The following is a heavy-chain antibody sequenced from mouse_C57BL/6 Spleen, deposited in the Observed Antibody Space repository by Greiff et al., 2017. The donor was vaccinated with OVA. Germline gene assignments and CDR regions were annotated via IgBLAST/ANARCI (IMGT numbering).Heavy chain of an antibody. Sequence: QVQLQQSGAELAKPGASVKLSCKASGYTFTSYWMHWVKQRPGQGLEWIGYINPSSGYTKYNQKFKDKATLTADKSSSTAYMQLSSLTYEDSAVYDCARDGSSFEGDFDDWGQGTTLTVSS. V-gene: IGHV1-7*01. CDR1: GYTFTSYW. CDR3: ARDGSSFEGDFDD. D-gene: IGHD1-1*01. J-gene: IGHJ2*01. CDR2: INPSSGYT.